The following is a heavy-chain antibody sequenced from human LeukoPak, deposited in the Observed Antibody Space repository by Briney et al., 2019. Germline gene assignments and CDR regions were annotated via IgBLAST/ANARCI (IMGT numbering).Heavy chain of an antibody. Sequence: GGSLRLSCAASGFTFSNAWMSWVRQAPGKGLEWVGRIKTKTDGGTTDYAAPVKGGFTISRDDSKNTVYLQMNSLKTEDTAVYYCASYGSGSHDYWGQGSLVTVSS. CDR1: GFTFSNAW. J-gene: IGHJ4*02. D-gene: IGHD3-10*01. CDR2: IKTKTDGGTT. V-gene: IGHV3-15*01. CDR3: ASYGSGSHDY.